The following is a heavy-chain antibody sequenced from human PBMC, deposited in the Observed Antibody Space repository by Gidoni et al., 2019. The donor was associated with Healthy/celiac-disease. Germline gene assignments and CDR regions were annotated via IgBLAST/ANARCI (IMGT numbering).Heavy chain of an antibody. CDR1: GFTFSSYA. CDR2: FSGSGGSP. J-gene: IGHJ6*02. V-gene: IGHV3-23*01. CDR3: ANLMGLRLGELSFMFYYYYYGMDV. D-gene: IGHD3-16*02. Sequence: EVQLLESGGGLVQPGGSLRLSCAASGFTFSSYAMSWVRQAPGKGLEWVSAFSGSGGSPYYADSVKGRFTISRDNSKSTLYLQMNSLRAEDTAVYYCANLMGLRLGELSFMFYYYYYGMDVWGQGTTVTVSS.